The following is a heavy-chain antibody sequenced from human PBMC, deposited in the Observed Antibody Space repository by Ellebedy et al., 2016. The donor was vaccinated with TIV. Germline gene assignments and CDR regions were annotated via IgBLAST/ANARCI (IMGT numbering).Heavy chain of an antibody. CDR3: ARLPPGHIYGYFDL. D-gene: IGHD3-3*02. V-gene: IGHV4-59*01. CDR2: IYYSGST. CDR1: GGSISSYY. Sequence: MPSETLSLTCTVSGGSISSYYWSRIRQPPGKGLEWIGYIYYSGSTNYNPSLKSRVTISVDTSKNQFSLKLSSVTAADTAVYYCARLPPGHIYGYFDLWGQGTLVTVSS. J-gene: IGHJ4*02.